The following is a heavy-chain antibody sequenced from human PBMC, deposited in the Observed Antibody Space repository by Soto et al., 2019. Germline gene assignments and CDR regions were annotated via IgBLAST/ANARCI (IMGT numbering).Heavy chain of an antibody. Sequence: GGSLRLSCAASGFTFSSYSMNWVRQAPGKGLEWVSYISSSSSTIYYADSVKGRFTISRDNAKNSLYLQMNSLRAEDTAVYYCARDRARGSIRWLYYYYYGMDVWGQGTTVTVSS. CDR2: ISSSSSTI. CDR1: GFTFSSYS. V-gene: IGHV3-48*01. CDR3: ARDRARGSIRWLYYYYYGMDV. D-gene: IGHD2-2*01. J-gene: IGHJ6*02.